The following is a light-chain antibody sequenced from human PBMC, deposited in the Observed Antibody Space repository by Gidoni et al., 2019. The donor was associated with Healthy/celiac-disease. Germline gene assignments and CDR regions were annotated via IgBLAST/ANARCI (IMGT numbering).Light chain of an antibody. CDR3: QQYNNWPPLT. CDR2: GAS. Sequence: DIVMTQSPATLSVSPGERATLSCRASQSVSSNLAWYQQKPGQAPRLLIYGASTRATGIPARFSGSGSGTEFTLTISSLQSEDFAVYYCQQYNNWPPLTFGGGTKWRSN. J-gene: IGKJ4*01. CDR1: QSVSSN. V-gene: IGKV3-15*01.